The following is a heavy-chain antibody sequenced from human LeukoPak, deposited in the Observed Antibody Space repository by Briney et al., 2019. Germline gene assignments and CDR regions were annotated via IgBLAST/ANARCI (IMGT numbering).Heavy chain of an antibody. CDR1: GGSISSSSYY. J-gene: IGHJ4*02. V-gene: IGHV4-39*01. CDR2: IYYSGST. CDR3: GTGTNDY. Sequence: SETLSLTCTVSGGSISSSSYYWGWIRQPPGKGLEWIANIYYSGSTYYNPSLKSRVTISVDTSKNQFSLKLTSVTAADTAVYYCGTGTNDYWGQGTLVTVSS. D-gene: IGHD1-7*01.